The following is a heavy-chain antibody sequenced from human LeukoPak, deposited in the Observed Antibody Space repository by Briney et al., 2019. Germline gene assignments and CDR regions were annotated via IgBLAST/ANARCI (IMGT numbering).Heavy chain of an antibody. V-gene: IGHV1-69*04. CDR3: ASAPRPDAGLGY. J-gene: IGHJ4*02. Sequence: SVKVSCKASGGTFSSYAISWVRQAPGQGLEWMGRIIPILGIANYTQKFQGRVTITADKSTSTAYMELSSLRSEDTAVYYCASAPRPDAGLGYWGQGTLVTVSS. CDR2: IIPILGIA. CDR1: GGTFSSYA. D-gene: IGHD3-16*01.